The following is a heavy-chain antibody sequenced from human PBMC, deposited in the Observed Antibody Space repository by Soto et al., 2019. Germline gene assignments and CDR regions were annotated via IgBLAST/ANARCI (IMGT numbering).Heavy chain of an antibody. V-gene: IGHV1-3*05. Sequence: QVQLVQSGAEEKKPGASVKVSCKASGYTFTGYAMHWVRQAPGQRLEWMGWINAGNGNTKYSQKFQGRVTITRDTSASTAYMELSSLRSEDTAVYYCARAVAVAADFDYWGQGILVTVSS. CDR2: INAGNGNT. D-gene: IGHD6-19*01. CDR3: ARAVAVAADFDY. CDR1: GYTFTGYA. J-gene: IGHJ4*02.